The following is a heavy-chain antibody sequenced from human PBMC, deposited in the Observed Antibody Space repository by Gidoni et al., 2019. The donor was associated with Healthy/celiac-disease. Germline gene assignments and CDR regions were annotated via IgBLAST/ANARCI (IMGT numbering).Heavy chain of an antibody. CDR1: GLTVSSNY. CDR3: ARDWLNYGSGRGWFDP. J-gene: IGHJ5*02. CDR2: IYSGGST. Sequence: EVQLVESGGGLIQPGGSLRLSCAASGLTVSSNYMSWVRQAPGKGLEWVSVIYSGGSTYYADSVKGRFTISRDNSKNTLYLQMNSLRAEDTAVYYCARDWLNYGSGRGWFDPWGQGTLVTVSS. V-gene: IGHV3-53*01. D-gene: IGHD3-10*01.